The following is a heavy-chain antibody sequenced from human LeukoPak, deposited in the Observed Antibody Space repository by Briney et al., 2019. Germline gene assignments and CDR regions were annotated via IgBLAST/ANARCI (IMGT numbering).Heavy chain of an antibody. Sequence: PSGTLSLTCAVSGGSISSSNWWSWVRPPPGKGLEWIGEIYHSGSTNYNPSLKRRVTISVDKSKNQFSLKLSSVTAADTAVYYCARDPVQGSGRLGFDYWGQGTLVTVSS. V-gene: IGHV4-4*02. CDR1: GGSISSSNW. CDR2: IYHSGST. J-gene: IGHJ4*02. CDR3: ARDPVQGSGRLGFDY. D-gene: IGHD3-10*01.